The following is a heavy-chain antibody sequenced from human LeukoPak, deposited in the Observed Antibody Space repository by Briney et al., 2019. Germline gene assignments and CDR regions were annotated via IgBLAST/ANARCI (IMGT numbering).Heavy chain of an antibody. CDR2: IIPILGIA. D-gene: IGHD7-27*01. CDR3: ARALQNWGSYYDAFDI. V-gene: IGHV1-69*04. J-gene: IGHJ3*02. Sequence: ASVKLSCDASGYTFTSYCMSWVRQAPGQGLEWVGNIIPILGIANYAQKFQGRVTVTADKSTSTAYMELSSLRSEDTAVYYCARALQNWGSYYDAFDIRGQGTMVTVSS. CDR1: GYTFTSYC.